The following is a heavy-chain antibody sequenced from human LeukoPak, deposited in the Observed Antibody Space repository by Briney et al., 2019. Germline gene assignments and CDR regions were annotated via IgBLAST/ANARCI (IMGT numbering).Heavy chain of an antibody. V-gene: IGHV1-24*01. CDR3: CLMGLYVIADLDAFDI. CDR2: FDPEDGET. Sequence: ASVKVSCKVSGYTLTELSTHWVRQAPGKGLEWMGGFDPEDGETIYAQKFQGRVTMTEDTSTDTAYMELSSLRSEDTAVYYCCLMGLYVIADLDAFDIWGQGTMVTVSS. CDR1: GYTLTELS. D-gene: IGHD3-10*01. J-gene: IGHJ3*02.